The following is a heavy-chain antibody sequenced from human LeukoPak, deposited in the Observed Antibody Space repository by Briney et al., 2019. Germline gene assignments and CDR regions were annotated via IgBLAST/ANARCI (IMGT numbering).Heavy chain of an antibody. Sequence: PGGSLRLSCAASGFTFNTYSINWVRQAPGKGLEWVSYINSRSITIYYADSVKGRFTISRDNAKNSLYLQMSSLRAEDTAVYYCARDPYGGSYPEHMDVWGKGTTVTVSS. CDR2: INSRSITI. D-gene: IGHD1-26*01. V-gene: IGHV3-48*01. J-gene: IGHJ6*03. CDR1: GFTFNTYS. CDR3: ARDPYGGSYPEHMDV.